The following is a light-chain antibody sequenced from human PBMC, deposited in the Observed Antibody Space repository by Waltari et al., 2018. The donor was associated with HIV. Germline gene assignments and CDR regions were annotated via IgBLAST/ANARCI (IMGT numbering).Light chain of an antibody. J-gene: IGLJ3*02. CDR1: PSNIATDA. CDR2: RNY. CDR3: VSYDSRLDERL. V-gene: IGLV1-47*01. Sequence: QSVLTQPPSVSGPPGQTATLSCSGSPSNIATDALYCYQQLPGTAPKLLIYRNYKRPSGVSDRFSCSKSGASASLVISGLRSEDEAHYYCVSYDSRLDERLFGGGTKLTVL.